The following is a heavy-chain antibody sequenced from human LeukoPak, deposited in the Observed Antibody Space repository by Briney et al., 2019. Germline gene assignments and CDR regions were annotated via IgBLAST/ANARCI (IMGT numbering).Heavy chain of an antibody. J-gene: IGHJ4*02. V-gene: IGHV1-2*02. D-gene: IGHD2-15*01. CDR3: ARLALSPTLDY. CDR1: GYTFTDYY. Sequence: ASVKVSCKASGYTFTDYYFYWVRQAPGQGLEWMGFVNPKNGATNDAQKFQGRVTMTRDTSTSTAYMELSSLRSDDSAVYFCARLALSPTLDYWGQGTLVTVSS. CDR2: VNPKNGAT.